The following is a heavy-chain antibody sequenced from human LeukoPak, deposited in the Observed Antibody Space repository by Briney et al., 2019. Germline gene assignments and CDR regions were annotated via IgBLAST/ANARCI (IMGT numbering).Heavy chain of an antibody. J-gene: IGHJ6*02. CDR2: IIPIFGTA. CDR1: GGTLSSYA. Sequence: ASVKVSCTASGGTLSSYAISWVRQAPGQGLEWMGGIIPIFGTANYAQKFQGRVTITADESTSIAYMELSSLRSEDTAVYYCAREGAGSYLNYYYGMDVWGQGTTVTVSS. V-gene: IGHV1-69*01. D-gene: IGHD1-26*01. CDR3: AREGAGSYLNYYYGMDV.